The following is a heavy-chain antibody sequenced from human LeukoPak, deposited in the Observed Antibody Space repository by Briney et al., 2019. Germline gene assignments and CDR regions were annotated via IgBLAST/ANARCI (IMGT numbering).Heavy chain of an antibody. CDR1: GYTFSDYF. V-gene: IGHV1-2*02. D-gene: IGHD6-13*01. J-gene: IGHJ6*03. CDR3: AIHGTAATPGVYTYMDV. Sequence: ASVKVSCKASGYTFSDYFIHWVRQAPGQGLEWMGWVSPTTGDTTYAQKFRGRVTLTRDTSISTAYMDLSSLRSDDTGVYYCAIHGTAATPGVYTYMDVWGKGTTVAVSS. CDR2: VSPTTGDT.